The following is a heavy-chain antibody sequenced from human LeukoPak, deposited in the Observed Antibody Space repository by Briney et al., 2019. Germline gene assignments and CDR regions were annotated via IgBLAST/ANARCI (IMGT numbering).Heavy chain of an antibody. D-gene: IGHD5-18*01. Sequence: PSQTLSLTCAVSGGSISSGGYSWSWIRQPPGKGLEWIGYIYHSGSTYYNPSLKSRVTISVDRSKNQSSLKLSSVTAADTAVYYCARDGDTAMFDYWGQGTLVTVSS. CDR3: ARDGDTAMFDY. V-gene: IGHV4-30-2*01. CDR2: IYHSGST. J-gene: IGHJ4*02. CDR1: GGSISSGGYS.